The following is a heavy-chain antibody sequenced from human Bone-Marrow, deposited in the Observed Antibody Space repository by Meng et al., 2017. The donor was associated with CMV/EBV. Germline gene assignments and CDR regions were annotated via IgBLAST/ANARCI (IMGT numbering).Heavy chain of an antibody. D-gene: IGHD4-17*01. CDR3: ARSPSTTYYYYGMDV. V-gene: IGHV1-18*01. Sequence: ASVKVSCKVSGYTFTSNGISWVRQAPGQGLEWMGWISAYNGNTNYAQKLQGRVTMTTDTSTSTAYVELRSLRSDDTAVYYCARSPSTTYYYYGMDVWGQGTTVTVSS. CDR1: GYTFTSNG. J-gene: IGHJ6*02. CDR2: ISAYNGNT.